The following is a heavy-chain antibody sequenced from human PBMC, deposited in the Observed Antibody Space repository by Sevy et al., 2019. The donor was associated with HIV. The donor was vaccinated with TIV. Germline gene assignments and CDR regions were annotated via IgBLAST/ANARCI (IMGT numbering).Heavy chain of an antibody. D-gene: IGHD3-9*01. V-gene: IGHV1-2*02. Sequence: ASVKVSCKASGYTFTGYYMHWVRQAPGQGLEWMGWINPNSGGTNYARKFQGRVTMTRDTSISTAYMELSRLRSDDTAVYYCARATYYDILTGYPGIDYWGQGTLVTVSS. CDR2: INPNSGGT. CDR1: GYTFTGYY. J-gene: IGHJ4*02. CDR3: ARATYYDILTGYPGIDY.